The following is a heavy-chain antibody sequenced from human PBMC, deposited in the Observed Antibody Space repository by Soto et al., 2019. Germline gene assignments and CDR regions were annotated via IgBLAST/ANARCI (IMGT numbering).Heavy chain of an antibody. Sequence: GGSLRLSCAASGFTFSDYGMHWVRQAPGKGLEWVAVISYEGSNKYYADSVKGRFTVSRDNSKNTLYLQMNSLRAEDTAVYYCARDPMRTRVTYVDYWGQGTLVTVSS. CDR2: ISYEGSNK. CDR1: GFTFSDYG. CDR3: ARDPMRTRVTYVDY. V-gene: IGHV3-30*03. J-gene: IGHJ4*02. D-gene: IGHD4-17*01.